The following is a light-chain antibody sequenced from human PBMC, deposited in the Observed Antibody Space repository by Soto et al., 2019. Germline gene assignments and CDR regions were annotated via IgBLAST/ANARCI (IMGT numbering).Light chain of an antibody. V-gene: IGKV3D-20*02. CDR3: QQRSNWPPIT. CDR2: GAS. Sequence: ELVLTQSPGTLSLSPGERATLSCRASQSVSSSYLAWYQQKPGQAPRLLIYGASSRATGIPDRFSGSGSGTDFTLTISSLEAEDFAVYYCQQRSNWPPITFGQGTRLEIK. CDR1: QSVSSSY. J-gene: IGKJ5*01.